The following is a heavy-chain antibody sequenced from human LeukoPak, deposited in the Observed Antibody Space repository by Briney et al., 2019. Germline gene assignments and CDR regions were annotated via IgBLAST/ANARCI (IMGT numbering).Heavy chain of an antibody. J-gene: IGHJ6*02. CDR1: GFTFSSYG. D-gene: IGHD1-14*01. Sequence: GRSLRLSCVASGFTFSSYGMHWVRQAPGKGLEWVAVISYDGSNKYYADSVKGRFTISRDNSKNTLYLQMNSLRAEDTAVYYCAKDGGGGTTSYYYYGMDVWGQGTTVTVSS. V-gene: IGHV3-30*18. CDR2: ISYDGSNK. CDR3: AKDGGGGTTSYYYYGMDV.